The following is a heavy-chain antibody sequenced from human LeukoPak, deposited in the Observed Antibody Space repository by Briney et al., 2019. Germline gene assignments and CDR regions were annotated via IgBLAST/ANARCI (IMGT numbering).Heavy chain of an antibody. D-gene: IGHD6-13*01. CDR1: GFTFSSYA. CDR2: ISYDGSNK. J-gene: IGHJ4*02. Sequence: PGGSLRLSCAASGFTFSSYAMHWVRQAPGKGLEWVAVISYDGSNKYYADSVKGRFTISRDNSKNTLYLQMSSLRAEDTAVYYCAQQRTLWQQLLDYWGQGTLVTVSS. CDR3: AQQRTLWQQLLDY. V-gene: IGHV3-30*04.